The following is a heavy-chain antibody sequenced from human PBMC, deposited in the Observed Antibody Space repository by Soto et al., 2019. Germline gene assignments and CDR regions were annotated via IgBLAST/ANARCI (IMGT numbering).Heavy chain of an antibody. Sequence: ASVKVSCKASGYTFTNYGFSWARQAPGQGLEWMGWISGYNGNTKYAEKFQGRVTMTTDTSTSTANMELRSLRSDDTAVYYCAREGQAPYYYYGMDVWGQGTAVTV. CDR1: GYTFTNYG. CDR3: AREGQAPYYYYGMDV. V-gene: IGHV1-18*01. J-gene: IGHJ6*02. CDR2: ISGYNGNT.